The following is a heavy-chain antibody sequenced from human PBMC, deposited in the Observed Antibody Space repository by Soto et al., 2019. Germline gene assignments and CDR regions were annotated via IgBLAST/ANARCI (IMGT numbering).Heavy chain of an antibody. CDR1: GYSFTSYC. Sequence: PVESLKISCRGSGYSFTSYCIGWVRQMPGKGLEWMGIIYPGDSDTRYSPSFQGQVTISADKSISTAYLQWSSLKASDTAMYYCARGGLRFLEWSTWAFDIWGQGTMVTVSS. CDR2: IYPGDSDT. V-gene: IGHV5-51*01. D-gene: IGHD3-3*01. J-gene: IGHJ3*02. CDR3: ARGGLRFLEWSTWAFDI.